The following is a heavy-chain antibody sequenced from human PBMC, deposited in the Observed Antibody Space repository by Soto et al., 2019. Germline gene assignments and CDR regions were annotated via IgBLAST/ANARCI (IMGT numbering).Heavy chain of an antibody. V-gene: IGHV1-8*01. CDR3: ARRAETNGWNGFGADKYYFDF. D-gene: IGHD1-1*01. CDR2: MNPNTGNS. J-gene: IGHJ4*02. Sequence: ASVKVSCKASGYTFTSYDIYWVRQATGQGLEWMGWMNPNTGNSAYAQKFQGRVTVTSDTSINTVHMELSNLRSEDTAVYYCARRAETNGWNGFGADKYYFDFWGQGTLVTVSS. CDR1: GYTFTSYD.